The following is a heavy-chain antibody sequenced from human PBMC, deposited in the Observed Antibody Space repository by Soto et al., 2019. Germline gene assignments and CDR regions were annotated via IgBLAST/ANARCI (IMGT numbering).Heavy chain of an antibody. CDR1: GYTFTSYA. J-gene: IGHJ4*02. Sequence: QVQLVQSGAEVKKPGASVKVSCKASGYTFTSYAMHWVRQAPGQRLEWMGWINAGNGNTKYSQKFQGRVTITRDTSASTAYMELSSVSSEDTAVYYCARGPGGPDGPGDYWGQGTLVTVSS. D-gene: IGHD2-15*01. V-gene: IGHV1-3*01. CDR3: ARGPGGPDGPGDY. CDR2: INAGNGNT.